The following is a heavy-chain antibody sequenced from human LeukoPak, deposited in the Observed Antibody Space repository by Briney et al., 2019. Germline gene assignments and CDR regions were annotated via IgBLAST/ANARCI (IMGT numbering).Heavy chain of an antibody. Sequence: GGSLRLSCAASGFTFSYYGMHWVRQAPGKGLEWVAFIRFEGTETFYADSVKGRFTISRDNTKNRLYLEMNSLRVEDTALYYCAKDLMRDRWFGESWGQGTLVTVSS. CDR1: GFTFSYYG. CDR2: IRFEGTET. J-gene: IGHJ5*02. V-gene: IGHV3-30*02. D-gene: IGHD3-10*01. CDR3: AKDLMRDRWFGES.